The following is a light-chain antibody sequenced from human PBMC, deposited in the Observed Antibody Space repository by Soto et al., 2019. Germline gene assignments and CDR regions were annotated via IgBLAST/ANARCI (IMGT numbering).Light chain of an antibody. Sequence: QSALTQPASVSGSPGQSITISCTGTSSDVGGYNYVSWYQQHPGKAPKLMIYDVSNRPSGVSNRFSGSKSGSTASLTISGLQAEDEADYCCSSYTSSTTLDVVFGGGTKLTVL. CDR1: SSDVGGYNY. CDR2: DVS. V-gene: IGLV2-14*01. CDR3: SSYTSSTTLDVV. J-gene: IGLJ2*01.